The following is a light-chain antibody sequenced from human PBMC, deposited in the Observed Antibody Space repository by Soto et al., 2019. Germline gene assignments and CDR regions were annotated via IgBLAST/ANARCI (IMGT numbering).Light chain of an antibody. CDR1: SSDVGSYDL. CDR2: EGT. Sequence: QSVLTQPAAVSGSPGQSITIFCTGTSSDVGSYDLVSWYQQYPGKAPKLMIYEGTKRPSGVSYRFSGSRSGNTASLTISGLQAEDEADYYCCSYASSRTFVFGIGTKVTVL. CDR3: CSYASSRTFV. J-gene: IGLJ1*01. V-gene: IGLV2-23*01.